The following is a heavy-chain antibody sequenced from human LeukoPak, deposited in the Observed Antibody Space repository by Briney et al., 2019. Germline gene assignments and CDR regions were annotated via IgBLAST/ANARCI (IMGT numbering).Heavy chain of an antibody. CDR1: GFTFSSYG. Sequence: GGSLRLSCAASGFTFSSYGMHWVRQAPGKGLEWVSIISSGSSAIFSADALKGRFTISRDDAKNLLYLDMNSLRAEDTAVYYCARGHTAVTRHFDFWGQGTLVTVSS. V-gene: IGHV3-21*01. CDR3: ARGHTAVTRHFDF. CDR2: ISSGSSAI. J-gene: IGHJ4*02. D-gene: IGHD4-17*01.